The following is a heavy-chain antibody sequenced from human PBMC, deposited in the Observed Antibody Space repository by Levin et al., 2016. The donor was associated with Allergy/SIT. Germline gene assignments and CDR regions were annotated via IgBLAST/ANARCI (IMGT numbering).Heavy chain of an antibody. Sequence: GESLKISCAASGFTFSSYSMNWVRQAPGKGLEWVSSISSSSSYIYYADSVKGRFTISRDNAKNSLYLQMNSLRAEDTAVYYCARDNSRELLRTSKSDYWGQGNPGHRLL. V-gene: IGHV3-21*01. CDR1: GFTFSSYS. J-gene: IGHJ4*02. CDR2: ISSSSSYI. CDR3: ARDNSRELLRTSKSDY. D-gene: IGHD3-22*01.